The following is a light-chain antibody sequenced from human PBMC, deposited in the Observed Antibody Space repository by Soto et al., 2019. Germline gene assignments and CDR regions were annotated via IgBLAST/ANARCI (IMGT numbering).Light chain of an antibody. CDR1: TGAVTSSHY. CDR2: DIS. J-gene: IGLJ3*02. Sequence: QAVVTQEPSLTVSPGGTVTLTCGSSTGAVTSSHYPYWIQQKTGQAPRSLIYDISDKHSWTPARFSGSHLEGKAALTLSGSQPEDEADYYCLLDYSGPRVFGGGTQLTVL. CDR3: LLDYSGPRV. V-gene: IGLV7-46*01.